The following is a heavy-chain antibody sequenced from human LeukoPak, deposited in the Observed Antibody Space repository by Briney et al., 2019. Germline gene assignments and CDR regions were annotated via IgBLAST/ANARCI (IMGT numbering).Heavy chain of an antibody. V-gene: IGHV1-69*04. Sequence: SVKVSCKASGCTFSSYAISWVRQAPGQGLEWMGRIIPILGIANYAQKFQGRVTITADKSTSTDYMELSSLRSEDTAVYYCARVNDDRSGYSVDYYYYGMDVWGQGTTVTVSS. CDR1: GCTFSSYA. D-gene: IGHD3-22*01. J-gene: IGHJ6*02. CDR3: ARVNDDRSGYSVDYYYYGMDV. CDR2: IIPILGIA.